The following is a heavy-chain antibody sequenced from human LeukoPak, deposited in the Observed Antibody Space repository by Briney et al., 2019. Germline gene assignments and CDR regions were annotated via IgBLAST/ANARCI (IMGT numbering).Heavy chain of an antibody. CDR2: ISGGSGSST. CDR3: AKGSSSGWPYFFDN. D-gene: IGHD6-19*01. Sequence: PGGSLRLSCAASGFTFSSCALSWVRQAPGKGLEWFSAISGGSGSSTYYADAVKGRFTISRDNSKTTLYLEMNSLRADDTAVYYCAKGSSSGWPYFFDNWGQGTLVTVSS. J-gene: IGHJ4*02. CDR1: GFTFSSCA. V-gene: IGHV3-23*01.